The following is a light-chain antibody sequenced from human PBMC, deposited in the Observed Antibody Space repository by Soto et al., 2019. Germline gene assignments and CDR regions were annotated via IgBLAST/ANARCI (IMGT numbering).Light chain of an antibody. V-gene: IGLV2-23*01. J-gene: IGLJ3*02. CDR1: RNDIGTYNL. Sequence: QSVLTQPASVSESPGKSISISRGGGRNDIGTYNLVSWYQQHPGKAPKLIIYEGNKRPSGVSNRFSGSRSGNTASLTISGLQAEDEADYYCCSYTDGSSLLFGGGTKLTV. CDR2: EGN. CDR3: CSYTDGSSLL.